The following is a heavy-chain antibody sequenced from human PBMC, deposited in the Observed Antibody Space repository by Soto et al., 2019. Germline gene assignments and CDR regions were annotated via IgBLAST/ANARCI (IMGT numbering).Heavy chain of an antibody. CDR1: GFTFSSYW. D-gene: IGHD5-18*01. J-gene: IGHJ4*02. CDR2: INSDGSST. CDR3: ARGGIAMVTEWLELGGY. V-gene: IGHV3-74*01. Sequence: EVQLVESGGGLVQPGGSLRLSCAASGFTFSSYWMHWVRQAPGKGLVWVSRINSDGSSTSYADSVKGRFTISRDNAKNTLYPQMNSRRAEDRAVYYCARGGIAMVTEWLELGGYWGQGTLVTVPS.